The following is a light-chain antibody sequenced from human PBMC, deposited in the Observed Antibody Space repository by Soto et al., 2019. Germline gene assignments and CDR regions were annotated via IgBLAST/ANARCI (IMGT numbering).Light chain of an antibody. CDR2: KAS. Sequence: DIQMTQSPSTLSASVGDRVTITCRASQSVSSWLAWYLQKPGKAPKLLIYKASSLESGVPSRFSGSGSGTEFTLTISSLQPDDFATYFCQQYNNYPLTFGGGTKVEI. CDR1: QSVSSW. CDR3: QQYNNYPLT. J-gene: IGKJ4*01. V-gene: IGKV1-5*03.